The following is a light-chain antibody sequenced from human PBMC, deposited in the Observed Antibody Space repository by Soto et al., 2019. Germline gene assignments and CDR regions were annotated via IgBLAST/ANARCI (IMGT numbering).Light chain of an antibody. V-gene: IGKV3-20*01. CDR1: QSVSSSY. Sequence: EIVLTQSPGTLSLSPGERATLSCRASQSVSSSYLGWYQQKPGQAPRLLIYDASSRATGSPDRFSGSGSGTDFTLTISRLEPEDFAVYYCQQYGSSPPYTFGQGTKLEI. J-gene: IGKJ2*01. CDR3: QQYGSSPPYT. CDR2: DAS.